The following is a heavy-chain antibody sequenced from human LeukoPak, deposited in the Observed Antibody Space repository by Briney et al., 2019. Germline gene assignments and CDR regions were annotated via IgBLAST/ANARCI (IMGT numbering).Heavy chain of an antibody. D-gene: IGHD2-15*01. J-gene: IGHJ4*02. CDR3: ASYKCSGGSCYLDY. CDR1: GGTFSSYA. CDR2: IIPIFGTA. Sequence: GSSVKVSCKASGGTFSSYAISWVRQAPGQGLEWMGRIIPIFGTANYARKFQGRVTITTDESTSTAYMELSSLRSEDTAVYYCASYKCSGGSCYLDYWGQGTLVTVSS. V-gene: IGHV1-69*05.